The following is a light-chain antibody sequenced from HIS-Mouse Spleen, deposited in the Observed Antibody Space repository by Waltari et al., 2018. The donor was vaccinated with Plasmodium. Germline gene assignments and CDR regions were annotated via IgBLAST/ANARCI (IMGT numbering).Light chain of an antibody. V-gene: IGKV3-15*01. Sequence: ELVMTQSPATLSVSPGERATLPCRASQSVSSNLAWYQQNPGQAPRPLIYGASTRATGIPARFSGSGSGTEFTLTISSLQSEDFAVYYCQQYNNWSFTFGPGTKVDIK. J-gene: IGKJ3*01. CDR1: QSVSSN. CDR3: QQYNNWSFT. CDR2: GAS.